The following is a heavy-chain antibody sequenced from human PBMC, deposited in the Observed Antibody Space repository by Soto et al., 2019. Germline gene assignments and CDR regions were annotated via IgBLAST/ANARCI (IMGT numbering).Heavy chain of an antibody. J-gene: IGHJ4*02. D-gene: IGHD5-12*01. Sequence: QVQLVESGGGVVQPGRSLRLSCAACGFNFRNYGMHWVRQAPGKGLEWVAIIWYDGSNKYYADSVKGRFTISRDNSKDTLYLQMNNLRAEDTAVYFCARLYTWIMDYWGQGTLVTVSS. CDR2: IWYDGSNK. V-gene: IGHV3-33*01. CDR1: GFNFRNYG. CDR3: ARLYTWIMDY.